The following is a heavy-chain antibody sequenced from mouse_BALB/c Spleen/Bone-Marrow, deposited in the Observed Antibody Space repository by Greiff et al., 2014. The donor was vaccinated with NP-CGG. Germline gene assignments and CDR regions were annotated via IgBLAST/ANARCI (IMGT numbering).Heavy chain of an antibody. V-gene: IGHV5-17*02. CDR1: GFTFSSFG. CDR3: ARGGNWDDFDV. CDR2: ISSGSTVI. Sequence: VQLQQPGGGLVQPGGSRKLSCAASGFTFSSFGMHWVRQAPEKGLEWVAYISSGSTVIFYADTVKGRFTISRDNPKNTLFLQMTSLRSEDTAMYYCARGGNWDDFDVWGAGTTVTVSS. D-gene: IGHD4-1*01. J-gene: IGHJ1*01.